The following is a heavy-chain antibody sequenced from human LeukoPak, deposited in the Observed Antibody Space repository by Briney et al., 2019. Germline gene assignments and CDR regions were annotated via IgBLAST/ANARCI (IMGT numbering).Heavy chain of an antibody. D-gene: IGHD3-10*01. V-gene: IGHV4-59*01. CDR2: IYYSGST. CDR1: GGSISSYY. Sequence: PSETLSLTCTVSGGSISSYYWSWIRQPPGKGLEWIGYIYYSGSTNYNPSLKSRVTISVDTSKNQFSLKLSSVTAADTAVYYCARDTPEFKAFDIWGQGTMVTVSS. CDR3: ARDTPEFKAFDI. J-gene: IGHJ3*02.